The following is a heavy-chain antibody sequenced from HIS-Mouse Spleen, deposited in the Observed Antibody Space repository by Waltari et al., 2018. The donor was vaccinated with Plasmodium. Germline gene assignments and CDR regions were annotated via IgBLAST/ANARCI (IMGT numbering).Heavy chain of an antibody. CDR3: ATSGLTGGTYYFDY. V-gene: IGHV3-30*03. Sequence: QVQLVESGGGVVQPGRSLVLSCAASGLTFSSYGLHWVRQDPGKGLEWVAVISYDGSNKYYADSVKGRFTISRDNSKNTLYLQMNSLRAEDTAVYYCATSGLTGGTYYFDYWGQGTLVTVSS. CDR2: ISYDGSNK. D-gene: IGHD7-27*01. J-gene: IGHJ4*02. CDR1: GLTFSSYG.